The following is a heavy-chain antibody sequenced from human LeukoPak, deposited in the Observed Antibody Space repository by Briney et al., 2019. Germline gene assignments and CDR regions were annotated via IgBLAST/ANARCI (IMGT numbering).Heavy chain of an antibody. D-gene: IGHD5-24*01. V-gene: IGHV3-66*01. Sequence: GGSLRLSCAASGFTVSSNYMSWVRHTPGKGLEWVSLIYSGGSTYYADSVKGRFTISRDNSKNTLCLQMNSLRAEDTAVYYCASRDKGYYYGMDVWGQGTTVTVSS. J-gene: IGHJ6*02. CDR2: IYSGGST. CDR3: ASRDKGYYYGMDV. CDR1: GFTVSSNY.